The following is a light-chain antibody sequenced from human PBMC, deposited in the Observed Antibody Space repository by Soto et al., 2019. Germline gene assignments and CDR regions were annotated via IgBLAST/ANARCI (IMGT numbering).Light chain of an antibody. CDR3: SSYTSSSTLEV. CDR2: DVS. V-gene: IGLV2-14*01. CDR1: SSDVGGYNY. J-gene: IGLJ1*01. Sequence: QSALTQPASVSGSPGQSITISCTGTSSDVGGYNYVSWYQQHPGKAPKLMIYDVSNRPSGVSNRFSGSKSGNTASLTISGLQAEDEADYYCSSYTSSSTLEVFGTWTKLTVL.